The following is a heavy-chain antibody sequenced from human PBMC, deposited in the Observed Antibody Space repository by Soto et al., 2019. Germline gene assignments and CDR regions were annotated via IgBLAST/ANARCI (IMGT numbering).Heavy chain of an antibody. Sequence: SETLSLTCTVSGGSISSGGYYWSWIRQHPGKGLEWIGYIYYSGSTYYNPSLKSRVTISVDTSKNQFSLKLSSVTAADTAVYYCARTSIAARGHFSWFDPWGQGTLVTVSS. J-gene: IGHJ5*02. CDR2: IYYSGST. CDR3: ARTSIAARGHFSWFDP. D-gene: IGHD6-6*01. CDR1: GGSISSGGYY. V-gene: IGHV4-31*03.